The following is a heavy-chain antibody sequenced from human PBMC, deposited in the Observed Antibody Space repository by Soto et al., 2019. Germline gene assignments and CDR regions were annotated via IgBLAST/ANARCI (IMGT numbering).Heavy chain of an antibody. CDR1: GFTFSSYW. Sequence: EVQLVESGGGLVQPGGSLRLSCAASGFTFSSYWMSWVRQAPGKGLEWVANIKQDGSEKYYVDSVKGRFTISRDNAKNSLYLQMNSLRAEETAVYYCARDRCYWGGSCRPVENWFDPWGQGTLVTVSS. CDR3: ARDRCYWGGSCRPVENWFDP. D-gene: IGHD2-15*01. CDR2: IKQDGSEK. V-gene: IGHV3-7*01. J-gene: IGHJ5*02.